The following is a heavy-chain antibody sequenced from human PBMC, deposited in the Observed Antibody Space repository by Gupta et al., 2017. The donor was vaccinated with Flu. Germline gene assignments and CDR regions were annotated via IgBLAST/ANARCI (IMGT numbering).Heavy chain of an antibody. CDR3: TRGIFGVPGAFDI. CDR2: IRSKPYGGTT. D-gene: IGHD3-3*01. J-gene: IGHJ3*02. Sequence: APGKGLEWVGFIRSKPYGGTTEYAASVKGRFTISRDDSKSIAYLQMNSLKTEDTAVYYCTRGIFGVPGAFDIWGQGTMVTVSS. V-gene: IGHV3-49*02.